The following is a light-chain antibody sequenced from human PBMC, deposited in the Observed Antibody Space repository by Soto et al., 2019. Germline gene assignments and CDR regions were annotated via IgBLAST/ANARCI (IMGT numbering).Light chain of an antibody. CDR2: EVS. CDR3: ISYTVSRSYV. J-gene: IGLJ1*01. V-gene: IGLV2-14*01. Sequence: QSALTQPASVSGSPGQSITISCTGTSSDVGGYDYVSWYQLHPGKAPKLMVFEVSNRPSGVSYRFSGSKSGNTASLTISGLQAEDEADYYCISYTVSRSYVFGSGTKVTVL. CDR1: SSDVGGYDY.